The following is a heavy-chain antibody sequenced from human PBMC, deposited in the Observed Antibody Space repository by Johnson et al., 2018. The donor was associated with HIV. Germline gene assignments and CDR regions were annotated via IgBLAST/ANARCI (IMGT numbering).Heavy chain of an antibody. CDR2: IKQDGSEK. D-gene: IGHD6-6*01. CDR1: GCTLSTKW. V-gene: IGHV3-7*04. CDR3: AKVHIAARWSDAFDI. Sequence: VQLVVPRVGVYQPGRSVRLSSADFGCTLSTKWKSWASQAPGKGLEWVANIKQDGSEKYYVDSVKGRFTISRDSSKNTLFLQMNSLIAEDTAVYFCAKVHIAARWSDAFDIWGQGTMVTVSS. J-gene: IGHJ3*02.